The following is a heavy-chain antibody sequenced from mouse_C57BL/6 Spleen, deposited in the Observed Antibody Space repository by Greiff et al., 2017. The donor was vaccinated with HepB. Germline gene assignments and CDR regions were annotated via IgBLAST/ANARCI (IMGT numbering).Heavy chain of an antibody. J-gene: IGHJ3*01. D-gene: IGHD2-5*01. CDR3: ARSGAYYSNLAWFAY. CDR1: GYSITSGYY. CDR2: ISYDGSN. Sequence: EVKLQESGPGLVKPSQSLSLTCSVTGYSITSGYYWNWIRQFPGNKLEWMGYISYDGSNNYNPSLKNRISITRDTSKNQFFLKLNSVTTEDTATYYCARSGAYYSNLAWFAYWGQGTLVTVSA. V-gene: IGHV3-6*01.